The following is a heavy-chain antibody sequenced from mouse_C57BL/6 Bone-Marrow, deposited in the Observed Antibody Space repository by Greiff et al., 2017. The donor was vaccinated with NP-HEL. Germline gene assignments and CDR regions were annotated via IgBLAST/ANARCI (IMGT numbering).Heavy chain of an antibody. CDR2: IHPNSGST. V-gene: IGHV1-64*01. CDR1: GYTFTSYW. D-gene: IGHD1-1*01. Sequence: VQLQQPGAELVKPGASVKLSCKASGYTFTSYWMHWVKQRPGQGLEWIGMIHPNSGSTNYNEKFKSKATLTVDKSSSTAYMQLSSLTSEDSAVYYCARNYVSTFYAMDYWGQGTSVTVSS. J-gene: IGHJ4*01. CDR3: ARNYVSTFYAMDY.